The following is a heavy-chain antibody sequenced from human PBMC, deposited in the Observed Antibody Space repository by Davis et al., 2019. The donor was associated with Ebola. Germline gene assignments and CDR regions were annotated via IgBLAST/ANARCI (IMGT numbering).Heavy chain of an antibody. Sequence: GESLKISCKGFGYTFTKYWIGWVRQMPGKGLEWLGIIYPGDSNVKYSPSFEGQVTISVVKSINTAYLQWSSLKASDTAVYYCARQMGSLTSAWGQGTTVTVSS. D-gene: IGHD2-8*01. J-gene: IGHJ6*02. V-gene: IGHV5-51*01. CDR1: GYTFTKYW. CDR3: ARQMGSLTSA. CDR2: IYPGDSNV.